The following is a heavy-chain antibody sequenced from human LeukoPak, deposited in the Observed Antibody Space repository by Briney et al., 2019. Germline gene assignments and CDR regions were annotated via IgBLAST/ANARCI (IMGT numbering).Heavy chain of an antibody. Sequence: EASETLSLTCTVSGGSISSGGYYWSWIRQHPGKGLEWIGYIYYSGSTNYNPSLKSRVTISIDTSKNQFSLKLSSVTAADTAVYYCARESLSGNYYGMDVWGQGTTVTVSS. V-gene: IGHV4-61*08. D-gene: IGHD2/OR15-2a*01. CDR3: ARESLSGNYYGMDV. CDR1: GGSISSGGYY. J-gene: IGHJ6*02. CDR2: IYYSGST.